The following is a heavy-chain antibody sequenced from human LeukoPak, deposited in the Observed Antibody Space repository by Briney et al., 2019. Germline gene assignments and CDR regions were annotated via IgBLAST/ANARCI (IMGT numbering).Heavy chain of an antibody. V-gene: IGHV1-2*02. J-gene: IGHJ4*02. CDR3: ARASRPTVTIDPYYFDY. CDR2: IYPNSGGT. CDR1: GYTFTSYY. Sequence: ASVKVSCKASGYTFTSYYMHWVRQAPGQGLEWMGWIYPNSGGTNYPQKFQGRVTVTRDTSISTAYMELSRLRSDDTAVYYCARASRPTVTIDPYYFDYWGQGTLVTVSS. D-gene: IGHD4-17*01.